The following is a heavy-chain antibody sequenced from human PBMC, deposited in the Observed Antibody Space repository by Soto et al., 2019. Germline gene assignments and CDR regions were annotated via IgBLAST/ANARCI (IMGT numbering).Heavy chain of an antibody. V-gene: IGHV1-18*01. CDR3: ARDYCSGGSCYGEIDY. Sequence: QVQLVQSGAEVKKPGASVKVSCKASGYTFTSYGISWVRQAPGQGLEWMGWISAYNGNTNYAQKLQGRVTMTTDTCTSTAYMELRSLRSDDTAVYYCARDYCSGGSCYGEIDYWGQGTLVTVSS. CDR2: ISAYNGNT. D-gene: IGHD2-15*01. CDR1: GYTFTSYG. J-gene: IGHJ4*02.